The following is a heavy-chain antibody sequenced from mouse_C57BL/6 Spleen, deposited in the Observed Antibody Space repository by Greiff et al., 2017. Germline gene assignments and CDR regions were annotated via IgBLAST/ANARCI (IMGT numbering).Heavy chain of an antibody. D-gene: IGHD2-3*01. CDR1: GYTFTSYT. Sequence: VQLQQSGAELARPGASVKMSCKASGYTFTSYTMHWVNQRPGQGLAWIGYLNPSRGYTKYNQKFKDKATLTADKSSSTAYMQLSSLTSEDSAVYYCAKDGYPFAYWGQGTLGTVAA. V-gene: IGHV1-4*01. J-gene: IGHJ3*01. CDR2: LNPSRGYT. CDR3: AKDGYPFAY.